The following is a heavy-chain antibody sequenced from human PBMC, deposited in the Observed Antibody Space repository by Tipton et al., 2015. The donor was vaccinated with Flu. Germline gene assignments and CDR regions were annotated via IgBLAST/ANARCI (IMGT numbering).Heavy chain of an antibody. Sequence: GLVKPSETLSLTCTVSGGSISSYYWTWIRQPAGKGLEWIGRTYTSGSTYYNPSLKSRVTISVDTSKNQFSLKLRSVTAADTAVYYCARQPSYETFGLFLPGWFDPWGQGTLVTVSS. J-gene: IGHJ5*02. CDR1: GGSISSYY. D-gene: IGHD3/OR15-3a*01. CDR3: ARQPSYETFGLFLPGWFDP. V-gene: IGHV4-4*07. CDR2: TYTSGST.